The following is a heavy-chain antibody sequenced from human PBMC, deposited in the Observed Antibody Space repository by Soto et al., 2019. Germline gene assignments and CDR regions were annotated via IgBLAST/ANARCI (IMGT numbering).Heavy chain of an antibody. J-gene: IGHJ4*02. CDR1: GYTFTSYG. V-gene: IGHV1-18*01. Sequence: ASVKVSCKASGYTFTSYGISWVRQAPGQGLEWMGWVSAYNGNTNYAQKLQGRVTMTTDTSTSTAYMELRSLRSDDTAVYYCARERGAYYYDSSGSWAYWGQGTLVTVS. CDR2: VSAYNGNT. D-gene: IGHD3-22*01. CDR3: ARERGAYYYDSSGSWAY.